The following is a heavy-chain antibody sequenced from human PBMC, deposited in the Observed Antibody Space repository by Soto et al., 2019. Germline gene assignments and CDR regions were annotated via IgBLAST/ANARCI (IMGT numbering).Heavy chain of an antibody. D-gene: IGHD2-15*01. CDR3: TTDLWRIAVVVGSTGYFDP. J-gene: IGHJ5*02. CDR1: GFTFSDAW. CDR2: IKSKSDGGTT. Sequence: GGSLRLSCAASGFTFSDAWMSWVRQAPGKGLDWVGRIKSKSDGGTTEYAAPVRGRFTISRDDSKNTLYLQMNSLKTEDTAVYYCTTDLWRIAVVVGSTGYFDPWGQGTPVTSPQ. V-gene: IGHV3-15*01.